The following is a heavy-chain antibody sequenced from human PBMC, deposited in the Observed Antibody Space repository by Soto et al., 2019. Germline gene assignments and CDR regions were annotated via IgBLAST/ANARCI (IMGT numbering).Heavy chain of an antibody. D-gene: IGHD6-13*01. CDR1: GGSFSGYY. CDR2: INHSGST. V-gene: IGHV4-34*01. CDR3: ARGFGYSSSLVRIYFDY. J-gene: IGHJ4*02. Sequence: PSETLSLTCAVYGGSFSGYYWSWIRQPPGKGLEWIGEINHSGSTNYNPPLKSRVTISVDTSKNQFSLKLSSVTAADTAVYYCARGFGYSSSLVRIYFDYWGQGTLVTVSS.